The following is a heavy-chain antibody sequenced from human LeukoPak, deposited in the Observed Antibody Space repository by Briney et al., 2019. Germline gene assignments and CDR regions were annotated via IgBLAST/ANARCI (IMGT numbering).Heavy chain of an antibody. V-gene: IGHV3-30*04. CDR2: ISYDGSIK. CDR3: ARGSTYYDSSGQVPFDY. CDR1: GFTFSSYA. D-gene: IGHD3-22*01. J-gene: IGHJ4*02. Sequence: PGGSLRLSCAASGFTFSSYAMCWVRQAPGKGLEWVAVISYDGSIKYYANSVKGRFTISRDNSKNTLYLQMNSLRVEDTAVYYCARGSTYYDSSGQVPFDYWGQGTLVTVSS.